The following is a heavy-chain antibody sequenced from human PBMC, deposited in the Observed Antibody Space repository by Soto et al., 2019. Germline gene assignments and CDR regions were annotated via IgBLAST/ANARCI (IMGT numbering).Heavy chain of an antibody. CDR1: GFTFSTYH. J-gene: IGHJ3*01. CDR2: INPSSSHI. D-gene: IGHD2-15*01. CDR3: ARGYCGGGGCYLRRDAIDV. V-gene: IGHV3-21*01. Sequence: GGSLRLSCAASGFTFSTYHMNWVRQAPGKGLEWVSSINPSSSHIYYADSVRGRFTISRDNSKNSMDLQMNSLRTEDAAVYYCARGYCGGGGCYLRRDAIDVWGQGTMVTVSS.